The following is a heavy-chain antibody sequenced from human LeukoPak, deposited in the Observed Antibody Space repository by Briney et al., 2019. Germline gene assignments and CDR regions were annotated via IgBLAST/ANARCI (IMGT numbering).Heavy chain of an antibody. CDR2: ISSSSGYI. CDR1: GFTFSSYS. D-gene: IGHD2-15*01. Sequence: GGSLRLSCAASGFTFSSYSMNWVRQAPGKGLEWVSSISSSSGYIYYADSVKGRFTIPRDNAKNSLYLQINSLRAEDTAVYYCARVECSGGSCYLSDYYYYYMDVWGKGTTVTVSS. J-gene: IGHJ6*03. V-gene: IGHV3-21*01. CDR3: ARVECSGGSCYLSDYYYYYMDV.